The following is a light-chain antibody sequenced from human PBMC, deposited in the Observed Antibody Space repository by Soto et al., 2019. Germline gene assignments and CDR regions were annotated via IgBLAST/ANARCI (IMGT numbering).Light chain of an antibody. CDR2: DGT. CDR1: QSVGSW. Sequence: DIQLTQSPSTLSASVGDRVSITCWASQSVGSWLAWHQKKPGKAPELLIFDGTYLASGVPSRFSGSGSGTEFTLTINDLQPDDSATYYCQQYESHSEAFGQGTKVEVK. CDR3: QQYESHSEA. J-gene: IGKJ1*01. V-gene: IGKV1-5*01.